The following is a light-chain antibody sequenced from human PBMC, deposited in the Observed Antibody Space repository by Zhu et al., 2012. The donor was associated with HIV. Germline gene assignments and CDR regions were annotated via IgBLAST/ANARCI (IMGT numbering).Light chain of an antibody. V-gene: IGKV3-20*01. J-gene: IGKJ4*01. CDR1: QSVDNF. Sequence: EVILTQSPATLSLSPGERATLSCRASQSVDNFLAWYQQKPGQAPRLLIYGASSRATDIPDRFSGSGSGTDFTLTISRLEPEDFAVYYCRHYGTSPPLTFGGGTKVEIK. CDR2: GAS. CDR3: RHYGTSPPLT.